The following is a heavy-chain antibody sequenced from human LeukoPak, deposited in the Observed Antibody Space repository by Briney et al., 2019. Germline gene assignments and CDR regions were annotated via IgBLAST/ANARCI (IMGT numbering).Heavy chain of an antibody. J-gene: IGHJ3*02. D-gene: IGHD3-10*01. V-gene: IGHV4-39*07. CDR3: ASSASTIGAFDI. Sequence: SETLSLTCTVSGGSISSSSYYWGWIRQPPGKGLEWIGSIYYSGSTYYNPSLKSRVTISVDTSKNQFSLKLSSVTAADTAVYYCASSASTIGAFDIWGQGTMVTVSS. CDR1: GGSISSSSYY. CDR2: IYYSGST.